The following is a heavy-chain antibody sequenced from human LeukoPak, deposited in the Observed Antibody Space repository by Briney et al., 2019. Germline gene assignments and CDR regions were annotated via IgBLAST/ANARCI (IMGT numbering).Heavy chain of an antibody. J-gene: IGHJ5*02. V-gene: IGHV1-2*02. D-gene: IGHD1-1*01. Sequence: GASVKVSCKASGYTFTNYDINWVRQAPGQGLEWMGWINPNSGGTNYAQKFQGRVTMTRDTSISTAYMELSRLRSDDTAVYYCARGRTGPYRWFDPWGQGTLVTVSS. CDR3: ARGRTGPYRWFDP. CDR2: INPNSGGT. CDR1: GYTFTNYD.